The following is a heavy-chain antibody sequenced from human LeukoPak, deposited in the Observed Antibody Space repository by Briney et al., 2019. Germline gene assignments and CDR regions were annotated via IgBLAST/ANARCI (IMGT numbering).Heavy chain of an antibody. D-gene: IGHD3-10*01. V-gene: IGHV3-23*01. Sequence: GGSLRLSCAASGFTFNSFAMNWVRQTPGKGLEWVSSVTGHGGSTYIADSVRGRFTISRDNSKNTLFLQMNSLRVEDTAVYYCARGLRGGSGWFDYWGQGTLVTVSS. CDR1: GFTFNSFA. CDR2: VTGHGGST. J-gene: IGHJ4*02. CDR3: ARGLRGGSGWFDY.